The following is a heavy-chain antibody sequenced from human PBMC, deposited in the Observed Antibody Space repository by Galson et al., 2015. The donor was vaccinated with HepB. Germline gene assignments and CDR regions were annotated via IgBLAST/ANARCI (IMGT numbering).Heavy chain of an antibody. CDR3: ARLGDLSGYSSL. Sequence: SLRLSCAASGFTFSGSAMHWVRQASGKGLEWVGRIRSKASGHATAYDASLKGRFTISRDDSKNTAYLHMNSLKTEDTAVYYCARLGDLSGYSSLWGQGTLVTVSS. J-gene: IGHJ4*02. CDR1: GFTFSGSA. CDR2: IRSKASGHAT. D-gene: IGHD2-15*01. V-gene: IGHV3-73*01.